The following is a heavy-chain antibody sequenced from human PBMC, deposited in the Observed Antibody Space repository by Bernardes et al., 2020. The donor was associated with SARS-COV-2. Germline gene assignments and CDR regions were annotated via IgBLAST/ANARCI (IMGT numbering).Heavy chain of an antibody. V-gene: IGHV3-53*05. CDR3: ARDLHASL. Sequence: GSLRLSCAASGFNVSSTFMHWVRQAPGKGLEWISVIYSGGTTHCADSVKGRCTISRDNSKNTLYLQMNSLRGEDTAVYYCARDLHASLWGQGTLVIVSS. CDR1: GFNVSSTF. CDR2: IYSGGTT. J-gene: IGHJ4*02.